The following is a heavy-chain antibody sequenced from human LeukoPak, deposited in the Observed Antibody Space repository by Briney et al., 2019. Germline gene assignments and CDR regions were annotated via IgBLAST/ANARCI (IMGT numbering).Heavy chain of an antibody. CDR1: GYTFTGYY. CDR2: INPNSGGT. V-gene: IGHV1-2*02. J-gene: IGHJ6*03. Sequence: ASVKVSCKASGYTFTGYYMHWVRQAPGQGLEWMGWINPNSGGTNYAQKFQGRVTMTRDTSISTAYMELSRLRSDDTAVYYCARDLGVVVTAHMGGYYYYYYMDVWGKGTTVTVSS. CDR3: ARDLGVVVTAHMGGYYYYYYMDV. D-gene: IGHD2-2*01.